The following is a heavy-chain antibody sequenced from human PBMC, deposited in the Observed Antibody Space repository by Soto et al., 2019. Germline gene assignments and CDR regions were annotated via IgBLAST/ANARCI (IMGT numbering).Heavy chain of an antibody. V-gene: IGHV4-31*03. D-gene: IGHD2-15*01. CDR2: IYYSGST. CDR3: ARGGVVAASFDY. CDR1: GGSISSGGYY. Sequence: HVQLQESGPGLVKPSQTLSLTCTVSGGSISSGGYYWSWIRQHPGKGLEWIGYIYYSGSTYYNPSLKSRVTISVDTSKNQFSLKLSSVTAADTAVYYCARGGVVAASFDYWGQGTLVTVSS. J-gene: IGHJ4*02.